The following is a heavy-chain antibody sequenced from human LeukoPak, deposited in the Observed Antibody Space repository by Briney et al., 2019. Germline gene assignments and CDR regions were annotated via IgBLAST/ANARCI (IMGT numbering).Heavy chain of an antibody. CDR3: ARNNYDRWYYFDY. V-gene: IGHV4-59*01. D-gene: IGHD3-22*01. CDR2: IYYSGIT. CDR1: GGSISNYY. J-gene: IGHJ4*02. Sequence: SETLSLTCTVSGGSISNYYWSWIRQPLGKGLEWIGYIYYSGITNYNPSLKSRVTISVDTSKNQFSLKLSSVTAADTAVYYCARNNYDRWYYFDYWGQGTLVTVSS.